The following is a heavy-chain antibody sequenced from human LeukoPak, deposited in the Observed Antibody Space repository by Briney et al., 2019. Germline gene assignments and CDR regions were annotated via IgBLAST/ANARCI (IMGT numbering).Heavy chain of an antibody. CDR3: GGEFSSSPASMDV. Sequence: GGSLRLSCAASGFTFSSYGMHWVRQAPGKGLEWVAVISYDGSNKYYADSVKGRFTISRDNSKNTLYLQMNSLRAEDTAVYYCGGEFSSSPASMDVWGQGATVTVSS. CDR2: ISYDGSNK. D-gene: IGHD6-13*01. V-gene: IGHV3-30*03. CDR1: GFTFSSYG. J-gene: IGHJ6*02.